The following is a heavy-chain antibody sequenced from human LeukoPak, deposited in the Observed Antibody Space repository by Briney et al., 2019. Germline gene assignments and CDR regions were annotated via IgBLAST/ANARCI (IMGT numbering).Heavy chain of an antibody. CDR3: ARPGERSRRDWNLDQ. Sequence: GESLKISCKASGYSFSNYWIGWVRQVPGKGLEWMGIVYPRDSDTRYSPSFQGQVTISADKSISTAYLQWSSLKAADTAVYYCARPGERSRRDWNLDQWGQGTLVTVSS. D-gene: IGHD1-1*01. V-gene: IGHV5-51*01. CDR2: VYPRDSDT. CDR1: GYSFSNYW. J-gene: IGHJ4*02.